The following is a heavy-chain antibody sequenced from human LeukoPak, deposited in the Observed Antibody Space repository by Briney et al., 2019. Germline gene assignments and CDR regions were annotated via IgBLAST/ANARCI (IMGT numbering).Heavy chain of an antibody. D-gene: IGHD3-22*01. CDR1: GFTVSTNC. CDR3: ARDNYDSSGYYFD. CDR2: IYSGGTI. J-gene: IGHJ4*02. Sequence: PGGSLRLSCAASGFTVSTNCMTWVRQAPGKGLEWVSTIYSGGTIYYADSVKGRFTISRDNAKNSLYLQMNSLRAEDTAVYYCARDNYDSSGYYFDWGQGTLVTVSS. V-gene: IGHV3-69-1*02.